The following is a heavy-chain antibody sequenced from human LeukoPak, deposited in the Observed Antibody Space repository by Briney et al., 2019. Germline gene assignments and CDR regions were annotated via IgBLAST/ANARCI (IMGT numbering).Heavy chain of an antibody. J-gene: IGHJ4*02. CDR3: ARRTGGFGGYCSGDNCYSFDY. CDR1: GGSISSSSYY. V-gene: IGHV4-39*01. D-gene: IGHD2-15*01. Sequence: SETLSLTCTVSGGSISSSSYYWGWIRQPPGKGLEWIGSIYYSGSTYYNPSLKSRVAISVDTSKNQFSLKLSSVTAADTAVYYCARRTGGFGGYCSGDNCYSFDYWGQGTLVTVSS. CDR2: IYYSGST.